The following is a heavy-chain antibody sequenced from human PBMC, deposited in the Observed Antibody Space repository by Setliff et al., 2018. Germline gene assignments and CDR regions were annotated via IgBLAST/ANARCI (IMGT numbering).Heavy chain of an antibody. J-gene: IGHJ4*02. V-gene: IGHV1-69-2*01. CDR3: AFRRGYIYGLDN. CDR1: GYTFTDDY. D-gene: IGHD5-18*01. Sequence: GASVKVSCKASGYTFTDDYMYWVKQAPGKGLEWMGRIDPEDGKTVYAEKFQGRVIISADTSIDTVYLEIDSLRSEDTAVYYCAFRRGYIYGLDNWGQETLVTVSS. CDR2: IDPEDGKT.